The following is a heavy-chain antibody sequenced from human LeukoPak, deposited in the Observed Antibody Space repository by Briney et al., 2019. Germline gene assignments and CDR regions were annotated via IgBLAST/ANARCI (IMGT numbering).Heavy chain of an antibody. CDR2: INPSGGST. D-gene: IGHD3-16*01. V-gene: IGHV1-46*01. Sequence: GASVKVSCKASGYTFTSYYMHWVRQAPGQGLEWMGIINPSGGSTSYAQKFQGRVTMTRDTSTSTVYMELSSLRSEDTAVYYCARELNLMGPWGSGDYWGQGTLVTVSS. CDR3: ARELNLMGPWGSGDY. J-gene: IGHJ4*02. CDR1: GYTFTSYY.